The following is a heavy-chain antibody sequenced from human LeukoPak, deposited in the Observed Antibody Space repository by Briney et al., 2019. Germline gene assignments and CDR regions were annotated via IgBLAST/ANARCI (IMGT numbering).Heavy chain of an antibody. CDR3: ARVPKYYYGSGSYLFDY. Sequence: GASVKVSCKASGYTFTGYYMHWVRQAPGQGLEWMGWINPNSGDTNYAQKFQGRVTMTRDTSISTAYMELSRLRSDDTAVYYCARVPKYYYGSGSYLFDYWGQGTLVTVSS. CDR1: GYTFTGYY. D-gene: IGHD3-10*01. CDR2: INPNSGDT. J-gene: IGHJ4*02. V-gene: IGHV1-2*02.